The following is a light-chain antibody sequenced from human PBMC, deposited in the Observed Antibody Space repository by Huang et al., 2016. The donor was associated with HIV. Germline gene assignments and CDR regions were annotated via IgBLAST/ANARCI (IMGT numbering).Light chain of an antibody. CDR1: QSVGSY. V-gene: IGKV3-11*01. Sequence: DIALTQSPATLSLSPGERATLSCRAGQSVGSYLAWYQQTPGQAPRLLVSDASHRATGIPARFSGSGSGTDFTLTISSLEPEDFAVYYCHQHSSWPGTFGQGTRVEIK. CDR2: DAS. J-gene: IGKJ1*01. CDR3: HQHSSWPGT.